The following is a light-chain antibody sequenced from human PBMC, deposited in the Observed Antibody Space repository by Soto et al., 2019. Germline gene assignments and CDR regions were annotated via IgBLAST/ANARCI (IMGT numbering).Light chain of an antibody. V-gene: IGKV3-20*01. CDR1: QSLRPTY. CDR2: GAS. J-gene: IGKJ1*01. Sequence: EILMTQSPATLSVSPGERATLSCRASQSLRPTYVAWYQQKPGQAPRLLIYGASFRATGIPDRFSGRGSRTDFALSISRLEPEDFAVYYCQQYVTSPRTFGQGTKVDIK. CDR3: QQYVTSPRT.